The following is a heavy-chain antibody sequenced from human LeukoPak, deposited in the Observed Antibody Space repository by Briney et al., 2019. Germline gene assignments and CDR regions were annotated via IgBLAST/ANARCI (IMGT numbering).Heavy chain of an antibody. CDR2: IYHSGST. Sequence: SETLSLTCAVSGYSISSSNWWGWIRQPPGKGLEWIAEIYHSGSTNYNPSLQSRVTISVDKSKNQFSLRLSSVTAADTAVYFCAEGVGATFDYWGQGTLVTVSS. CDR3: AEGVGATFDY. D-gene: IGHD3-3*01. J-gene: IGHJ4*02. V-gene: IGHV4-28*01. CDR1: GYSISSSNW.